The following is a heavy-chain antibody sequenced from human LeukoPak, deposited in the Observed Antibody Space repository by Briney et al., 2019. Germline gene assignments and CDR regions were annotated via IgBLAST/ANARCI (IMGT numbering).Heavy chain of an antibody. CDR1: GYAFTNYD. Sequence: ASVKVSCKTSGYAFTNYDINWVRQATGQGLEWMGWMNPKSGNTGSAQRFQGRVTLTRDTSISTAYMELSSLRSEDTAVYYCARVWGSIDYWGQGTLVTVSS. CDR2: MNPKSGNT. J-gene: IGHJ4*02. V-gene: IGHV1-8*01. CDR3: ARVWGSIDY. D-gene: IGHD7-27*01.